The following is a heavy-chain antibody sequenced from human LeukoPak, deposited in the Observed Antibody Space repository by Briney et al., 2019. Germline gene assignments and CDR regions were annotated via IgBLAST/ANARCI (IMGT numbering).Heavy chain of an antibody. D-gene: IGHD5-12*01. V-gene: IGHV3-30*03. CDR1: GFTFSSYG. J-gene: IGHJ4*02. Sequence: SLRLSCAASGFTFSSYGMHWVRQAPGKGLERVAVISYDGSNKYYADSVKGRFTISRDNSKNTLYLQINSLRAEDTAVYYCARGPSSSGYGNFDYWGQGTLVTVSS. CDR3: ARGPSSSGYGNFDY. CDR2: ISYDGSNK.